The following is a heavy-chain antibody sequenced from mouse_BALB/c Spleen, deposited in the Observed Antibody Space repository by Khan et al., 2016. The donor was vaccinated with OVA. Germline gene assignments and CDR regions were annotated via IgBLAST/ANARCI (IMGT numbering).Heavy chain of an antibody. Sequence: EVQLMESGGGLVKPGGSLKLSCAASGFTFSSYAMSWVRQTPEKRLEWVATISSDGYYTYYPDNVTGRFTISRDHAKNTLYLQMSSLRSEDTAMYYCARSAYGNFAYWGQGTLVTVSA. CDR1: GFTFSSYA. CDR3: ARSAYGNFAY. J-gene: IGHJ3*01. CDR2: ISSDGYYT. V-gene: IGHV5-9-3*01. D-gene: IGHD2-1*01.